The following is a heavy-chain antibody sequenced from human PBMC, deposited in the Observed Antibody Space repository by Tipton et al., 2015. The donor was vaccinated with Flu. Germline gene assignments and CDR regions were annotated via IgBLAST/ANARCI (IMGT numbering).Heavy chain of an antibody. CDR1: GFTFSSYS. J-gene: IGHJ6*02. CDR3: ARDGGTYSSSWYNYYYYGMDV. CDR2: ISSSSYI. D-gene: IGHD6-13*01. Sequence: SLRLSCAASGFTFSSYSMNWVRQAPGKGLEWVSSISSSSYIYYADSVKGRFTISRDNAKNSLYLQMNSLRAEDTAVYYCARDGGTYSSSWYNYYYYGMDVWGQGTTVTVSS. V-gene: IGHV3-21*01.